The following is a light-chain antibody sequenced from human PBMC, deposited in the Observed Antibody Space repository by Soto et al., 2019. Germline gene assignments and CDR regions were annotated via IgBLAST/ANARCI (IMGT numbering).Light chain of an antibody. V-gene: IGKV1-5*03. CDR3: QQDNSYPS. CDR2: KAS. J-gene: IGKJ4*01. Sequence: DIQMTQSPSTLSASVGDRVTITCRASQSISSWLAWYQQKPGKAPTLLIYKASSLESGVPSRCSGSGSGTEFTLTISSLQPDDFATYYCQQDNSYPSFGGGTKVEIK. CDR1: QSISSW.